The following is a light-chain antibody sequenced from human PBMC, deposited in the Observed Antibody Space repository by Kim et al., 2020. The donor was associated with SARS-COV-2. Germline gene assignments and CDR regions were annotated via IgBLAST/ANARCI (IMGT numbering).Light chain of an antibody. CDR2: GKN. J-gene: IGLJ2*01. Sequence: LGQTVRITCQGDSLRSYYASWYQQKPGQAPVLVIYGKNNRPSGIPDRFSGSSSGNTASLTITGAQAEDEADYYCNSRDSSGNHLVFGGGTKLTVL. V-gene: IGLV3-19*01. CDR3: NSRDSSGNHLV. CDR1: SLRSYY.